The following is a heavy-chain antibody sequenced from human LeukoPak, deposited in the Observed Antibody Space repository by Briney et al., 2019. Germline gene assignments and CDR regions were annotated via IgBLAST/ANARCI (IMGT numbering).Heavy chain of an antibody. CDR3: ARVPAYYYDSSGYEAFDI. D-gene: IGHD3-22*01. CDR1: GGTFSSYA. Sequence: SVKVSCKASGGTFSSYAISWVRQAPGQGLEWMGGIIPIFGTANYAQKFQGRVTITADESTSTAYMELSSLRSEDTAVYYCARVPAYYYDSSGYEAFDIWGQGTMVTVSS. V-gene: IGHV1-69*01. J-gene: IGHJ3*02. CDR2: IIPIFGTA.